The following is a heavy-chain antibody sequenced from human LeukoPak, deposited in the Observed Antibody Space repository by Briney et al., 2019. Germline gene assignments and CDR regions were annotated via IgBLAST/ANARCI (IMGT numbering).Heavy chain of an antibody. Sequence: GGSLRLSCAASGFTFSSCWMHWVRQAPGKGLVWVSRINSDGSSTSYADSVKGRFTISRDNAKNTLYLQMNSLRAEDTAVYYCARAKLRYFDWLTRDDAFDIWGQGTMVTVSS. J-gene: IGHJ3*02. CDR1: GFTFSSCW. CDR3: ARAKLRYFDWLTRDDAFDI. V-gene: IGHV3-74*01. CDR2: INSDGSST. D-gene: IGHD3-9*01.